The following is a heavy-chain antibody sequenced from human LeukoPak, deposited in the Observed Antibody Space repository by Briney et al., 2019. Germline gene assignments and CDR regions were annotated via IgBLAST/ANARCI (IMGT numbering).Heavy chain of an antibody. CDR1: GGSISGYY. Sequence: SETLSLTCTVSGGSISGYYWSWIRQPPGKGLEWIGYIYYSGSTNQNPSLKSRVTISVDTSKNQFSLKLSSVTAADTAVYCCARAEYGDSSGFWGLFDFWGQGTLVTVSS. CDR2: IYYSGST. J-gene: IGHJ4*02. V-gene: IGHV4-59*01. CDR3: ARAEYGDSSGFWGLFDF. D-gene: IGHD4-23*01.